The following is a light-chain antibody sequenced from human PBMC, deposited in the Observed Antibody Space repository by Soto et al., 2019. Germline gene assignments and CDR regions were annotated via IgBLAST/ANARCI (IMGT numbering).Light chain of an antibody. CDR3: EQYNSYRVT. CDR2: KAS. V-gene: IGKV1-5*03. CDR1: QSISSW. Sequence: DIQMTQSPSTLSASVGDRVTITCRASQSISSWLAWYQQKRGKAPKLLIYKASSLDSGGPSKFSGSGSGTECTLTSSSLHPDDFATYFCEQYNSYRVTCGLRTQVDIK. J-gene: IGKJ3*01.